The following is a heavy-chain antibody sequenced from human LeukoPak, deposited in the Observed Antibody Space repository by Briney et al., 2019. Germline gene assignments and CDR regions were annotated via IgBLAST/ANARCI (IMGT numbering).Heavy chain of an antibody. V-gene: IGHV4-61*02. CDR3: ASRLTVAGFDP. CDR1: GGSINSDSYY. CDR2: IYLSGST. Sequence: PSETLSLTCTVSGGSINSDSYYRSWIRQPAGKGLEWIGRIYLSGSTNYNPSLKSRVTISVDTSKNQFSLKLTSVTAADTAVYYCASRLTVAGFDPWGQGTLVTVSS. J-gene: IGHJ5*02. D-gene: IGHD4-11*01.